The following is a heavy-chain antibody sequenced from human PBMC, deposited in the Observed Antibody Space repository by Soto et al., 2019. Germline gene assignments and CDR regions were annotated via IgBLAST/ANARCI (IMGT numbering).Heavy chain of an antibody. J-gene: IGHJ6*03. CDR3: ARVTGVGYYYYYMDV. CDR1: GYSFTSYW. V-gene: IGHV5-51*01. D-gene: IGHD1-20*01. Sequence: GVYLKISCKGSGYSFTSYWIGWVRQMPGKGLEWMGIIYPGDSDTRYSPSFKGQVTISADKSISTAYLQWSSMKASYTAMYYCARVTGVGYYYYYMDVWGKGTTVTVSS. CDR2: IYPGDSDT.